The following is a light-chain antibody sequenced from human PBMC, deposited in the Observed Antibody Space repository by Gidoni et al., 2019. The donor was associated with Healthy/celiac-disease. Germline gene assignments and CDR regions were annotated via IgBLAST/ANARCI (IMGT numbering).Light chain of an antibody. Sequence: DIQMTQSPSSLSASVGDRVTITCRASQSISSYLNLYQQKPGKAPKLLIYAASSLQSGVPSRVSGSGSWTEFTLTISSLQPEDFATYYCQQRYSTPRTFGQGTKVEIK. CDR1: QSISSY. CDR2: AAS. J-gene: IGKJ1*01. CDR3: QQRYSTPRT. V-gene: IGKV1-39*01.